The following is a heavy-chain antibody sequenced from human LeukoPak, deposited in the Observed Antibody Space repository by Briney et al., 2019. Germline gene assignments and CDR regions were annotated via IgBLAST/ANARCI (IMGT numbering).Heavy chain of an antibody. V-gene: IGHV3-11*01. CDR2: ISSDGSII. J-gene: IGHJ4*02. D-gene: IGHD3/OR15-3a*01. CDR3: ARGSFGPGRPVY. CDR1: GFTFSDYF. Sequence: GGFLRLSCAASGFTFSDYFMSWIRQAPGKGLQWVSYISSDGSIIKYADSVKGRLTISRDNAKNSLYLQMKSLRAEDTAVYYCARGSFGPGRPVYWGQGTLVTVSS.